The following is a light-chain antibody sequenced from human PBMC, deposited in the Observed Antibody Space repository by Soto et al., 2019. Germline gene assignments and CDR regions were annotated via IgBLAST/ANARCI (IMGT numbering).Light chain of an antibody. V-gene: IGKV1-39*01. CDR1: QSISSY. CDR3: QQSYSTPQT. J-gene: IGKJ1*01. CDR2: AAS. Sequence: DIQMTQSPSSLSASVGDRFSISCGASQSISSYLNWYQQKPGKAPKLLIYAASSLQSGVPSRFSGSGSGTDFTLTISSLQPEDFATYYCQQSYSTPQTFGQGTKV.